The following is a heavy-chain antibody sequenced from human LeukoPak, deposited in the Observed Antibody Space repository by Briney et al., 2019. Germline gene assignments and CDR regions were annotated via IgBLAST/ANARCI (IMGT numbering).Heavy chain of an antibody. D-gene: IGHD2-2*01. CDR1: GGSISSDH. J-gene: IGHJ5*02. V-gene: IGHV4-59*01. CDR3: ARGSSMRDWFDP. Sequence: SETLSLTCTVSGGSISSDHWNWIRQPPGKGLEWIGYIYYSGSTNYNPSLKSRVTISVDTSKNQFSLKLSSVTAADTAVYYCARGSSMRDWFDPWGQGTLVTVSS. CDR2: IYYSGST.